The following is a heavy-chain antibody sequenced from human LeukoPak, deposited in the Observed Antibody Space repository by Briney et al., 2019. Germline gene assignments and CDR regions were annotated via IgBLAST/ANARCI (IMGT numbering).Heavy chain of an antibody. Sequence: GGSLRLSCAASGFTFSSYAMSWVRQAPGKGLEYVSAISSNGGSTYYANSVKGRFTISRDNSKNTLYLQMGSLRAEDMAVYYCARGVILTGPPPDYWGQGTLVTVSS. CDR2: ISSNGGST. CDR1: GFTFSSYA. J-gene: IGHJ4*02. V-gene: IGHV3-64*01. D-gene: IGHD3-9*01. CDR3: ARGVILTGPPPDY.